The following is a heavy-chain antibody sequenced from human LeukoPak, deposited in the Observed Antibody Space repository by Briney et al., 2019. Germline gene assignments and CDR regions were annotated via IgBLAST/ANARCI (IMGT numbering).Heavy chain of an antibody. CDR1: GYTFTSYY. Sequence: ASVKVSCKASGYTFTSYYMHWVRQAPGQGLEWMGIINPSGGSTSYAQKFQGRVTMTRDMSTSTVYMELSSLRSEDTAVYYCARGGYYDSSGYYYNPPYYFEYWGQGTLVTVSS. J-gene: IGHJ4*02. V-gene: IGHV1-46*01. CDR2: INPSGGST. D-gene: IGHD3-22*01. CDR3: ARGGYYDSSGYYYNPPYYFEY.